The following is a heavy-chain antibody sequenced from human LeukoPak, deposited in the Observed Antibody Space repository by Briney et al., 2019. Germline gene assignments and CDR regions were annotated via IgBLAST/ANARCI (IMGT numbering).Heavy chain of an antibody. CDR1: GFSFSTYG. J-gene: IGHJ4*02. Sequence: GGPLRLSCGASGFSFSTYGMHWVRQAPGKGLEWVALIWNAGTNTYYADSVKGRFTISRDNSKNTLYLQMNSLRAEDTAVYYCVGDTPPGGDYYFDYWGQGTLVIVSS. CDR2: IWNAGTNT. V-gene: IGHV3-33*01. CDR3: VGDTPPGGDYYFDY. D-gene: IGHD3-16*01.